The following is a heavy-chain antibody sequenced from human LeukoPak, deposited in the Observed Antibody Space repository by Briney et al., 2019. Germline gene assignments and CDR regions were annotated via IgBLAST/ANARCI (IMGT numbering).Heavy chain of an antibody. D-gene: IGHD2-2*01. CDR2: IYHSGTT. V-gene: IGHV4-4*02. CDR3: SNKVYCSTTSCHPAGY. Sequence: SGTLSLTCTVSGESIRSSNWWSWVRQPPGKGLEWIGEIYHSGTTNYNPSLKSRVTISFATSTNQFFLDLSPVTAADTAVYYCSNKVYCSTTSCHPAGYWGLGSLVTVSS. CDR1: GESIRSSNW. J-gene: IGHJ4*02.